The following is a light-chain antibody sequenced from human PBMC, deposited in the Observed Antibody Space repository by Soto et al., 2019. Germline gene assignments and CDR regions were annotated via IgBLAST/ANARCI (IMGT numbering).Light chain of an antibody. CDR1: QSVSSSY. CDR3: QQYGSSPQT. V-gene: IGKV3-20*01. CDR2: GAS. Sequence: EIVLTQSPGTLSLSPGERATLSCRASQSVSSSYLAWYQQKPGQAPRLLIYGASSRATGIPDWFSGSGSGTDFTLTIGRLEPEDFAVYYCQQYGSSPQTFGQGTQLE. J-gene: IGKJ1*01.